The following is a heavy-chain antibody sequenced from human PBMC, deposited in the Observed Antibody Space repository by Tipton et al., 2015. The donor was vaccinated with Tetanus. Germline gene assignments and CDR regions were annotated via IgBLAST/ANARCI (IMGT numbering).Heavy chain of an antibody. CDR3: ARKWDIVAVSAANYYGLDV. J-gene: IGHJ6*02. CDR2: ITGGNT. D-gene: IGHD2-2*01. CDR1: GFTFSNYA. V-gene: IGHV3-23*01. Sequence: SLRLSCAASGFTFSNYAMSWVRQAPGKGLEWVSGITGGNTYYADSVKGRFTLSRDNSKNTLSLQMNSLRGEDTAVYYCARKWDIVAVSAANYYGLDVWGQGTTVTVSS.